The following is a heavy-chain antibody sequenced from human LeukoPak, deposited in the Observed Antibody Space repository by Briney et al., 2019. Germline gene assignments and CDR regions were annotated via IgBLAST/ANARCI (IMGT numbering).Heavy chain of an antibody. CDR2: IYSGGST. D-gene: IGHD3-22*01. CDR1: GFTVSSNY. Sequence: GGSLRLSCAASGFTVSSNYMCWVRQAPGKGLEWVSVIYSGGSTYYADSVKGRFTISRDNSKNTLYLQMNSLRAEDTAVYYCARLPLDDSSGYYYYFDYWGQGTLVTVSS. J-gene: IGHJ4*02. CDR3: ARLPLDDSSGYYYYFDY. V-gene: IGHV3-53*01.